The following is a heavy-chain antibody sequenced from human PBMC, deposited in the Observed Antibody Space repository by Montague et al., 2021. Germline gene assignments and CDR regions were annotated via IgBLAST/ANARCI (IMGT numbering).Heavy chain of an antibody. CDR2: INQDGNDK. CDR1: GFTFSSYW. Sequence: SLRLSCAASGFTFSSYWMAWVRQAPGKGLEWVANINQDGNDKYYVDPVRGRFTISRDNAKKSLYLQMNSLRVDDTAVCYCANTKMDYWGQGMLVIVP. V-gene: IGHV3-7*01. J-gene: IGHJ4*02. CDR3: ANTKMDY. D-gene: IGHD2-8*01.